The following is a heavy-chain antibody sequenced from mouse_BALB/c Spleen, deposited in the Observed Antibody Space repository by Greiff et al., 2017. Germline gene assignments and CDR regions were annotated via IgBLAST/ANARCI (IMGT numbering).Heavy chain of an antibody. Sequence: QVQLQQPGAELVMPGASVKMSCKASGYTFTDYWMHWVKQRPGQGLEWIGAIDTSDSYTSYNQKFKGKATLTVDESSSTAYMQLSSLTSEDSAVYFCARWGTTATNYWGQGTTLTVSS. CDR1: GYTFTDYW. CDR2: IDTSDSYT. CDR3: ARWGTTATNY. V-gene: IGHV1-69*01. J-gene: IGHJ2*01. D-gene: IGHD1-2*01.